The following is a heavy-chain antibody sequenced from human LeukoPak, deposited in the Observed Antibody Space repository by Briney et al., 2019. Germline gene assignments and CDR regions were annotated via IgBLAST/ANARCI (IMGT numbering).Heavy chain of an antibody. CDR1: GYTFTSYG. D-gene: IGHD4-17*01. J-gene: IGHJ4*02. CDR2: INAGSGKT. CDR3: ARGRWTATETTYYLDY. V-gene: IGHV1-3*01. Sequence: ASVKVSCKASGYTFTSYGISWVRQAPGQRLEWMGWINAGSGKTKYSQNFQGRGTITRDRSASTAYMELSSLRSEDTSIYYCARGRWTATETTYYLDYWGQGTLVTVSS.